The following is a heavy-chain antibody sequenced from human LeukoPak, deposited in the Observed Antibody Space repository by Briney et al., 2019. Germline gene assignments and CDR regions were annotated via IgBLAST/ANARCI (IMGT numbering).Heavy chain of an antibody. Sequence: PGVSLSLPCSASGFSFSHQLMLWVRQPPGRGLVWVSRISPGGRSTAYADFAKGRFTISRDNAKNTLYLEVSSLSDDDPGVFFCGRGTALWRGVDYWGRGNLVSVSS. CDR1: GFSFSHQL. D-gene: IGHD3-3*01. J-gene: IGHJ4*02. CDR3: GRGTALWRGVDY. CDR2: ISPGGRST. V-gene: IGHV3-74*03.